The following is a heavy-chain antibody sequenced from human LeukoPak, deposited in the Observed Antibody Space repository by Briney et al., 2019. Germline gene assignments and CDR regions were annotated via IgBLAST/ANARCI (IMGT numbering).Heavy chain of an antibody. CDR3: ARHSPYSSGWENDY. J-gene: IGHJ4*02. Sequence: SETLSLTCAVYGGSFSGYYWSWIRQPPGKGLEWIGEINHSGSTNYNPSLKSRVTISVDTSKNQFSLKLSSVTAADTAVYYCARHSPYSSGWENDYWGQGTLVTVSS. V-gene: IGHV4-34*01. CDR2: INHSGST. CDR1: GGSFSGYY. D-gene: IGHD6-19*01.